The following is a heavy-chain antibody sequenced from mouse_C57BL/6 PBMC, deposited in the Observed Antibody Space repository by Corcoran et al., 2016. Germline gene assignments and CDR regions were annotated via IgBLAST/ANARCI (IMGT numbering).Heavy chain of an antibody. Sequence: QIQFVQSGPELKKPGETVKISCKASGYTFTTYGMSWVKQAPGKGLKWMGWINTYSGVPTYADDFKGRFAFSLETSASTAYLQINNLKNEDTATYFCARDSNWYFDVWGTGTTVTVSS. CDR1: GYTFTTYG. J-gene: IGHJ1*03. D-gene: IGHD2-5*01. CDR2: INTYSGVP. CDR3: ARDSNWYFDV. V-gene: IGHV9-3*01.